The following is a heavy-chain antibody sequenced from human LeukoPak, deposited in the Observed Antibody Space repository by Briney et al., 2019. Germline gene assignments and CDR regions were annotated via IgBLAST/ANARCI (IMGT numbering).Heavy chain of an antibody. D-gene: IGHD1-26*01. Sequence: GGSLRLSCAASGFPFSSYAMSWVRQAPGKGLEWVAVISYDGSNKYYADSVKGRFTISRDNSKNTLYLQMNSLRAEDTAVYYCESSGSYHGLVDYWGQGTLVTVSS. J-gene: IGHJ4*02. V-gene: IGHV3-30*03. CDR1: GFPFSSYA. CDR3: ESSGSYHGLVDY. CDR2: ISYDGSNK.